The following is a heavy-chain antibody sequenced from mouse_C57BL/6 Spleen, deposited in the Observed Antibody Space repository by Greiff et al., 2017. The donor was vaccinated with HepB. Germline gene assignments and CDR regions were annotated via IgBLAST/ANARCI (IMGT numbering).Heavy chain of an antibody. CDR2: IYPGDGDT. J-gene: IGHJ4*01. V-gene: IGHV1-82*01. CDR3: AREGVTTRYYYAMDY. D-gene: IGHD2-2*01. Sequence: VQLKESGPELVKPGASVKISCKASGYAFSSSWMNWVKQRPGKGLEWIGRIYPGDGDTNYNGKFKGKATLTADKSSSTAYMQLSSLTSEDSAVYFCAREGVTTRYYYAMDYWGQGTSVTVSS. CDR1: GYAFSSSW.